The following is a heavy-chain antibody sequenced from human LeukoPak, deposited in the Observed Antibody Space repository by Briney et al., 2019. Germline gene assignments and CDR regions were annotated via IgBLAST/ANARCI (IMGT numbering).Heavy chain of an antibody. V-gene: IGHV3-30*02. D-gene: IGHD6-19*01. CDR1: GFTFSSYG. CDR2: IRYDGSNK. Sequence: GGSLRLSCAASGFTFSSYGMHWVRQAPGKGLEWVAFIRYDGSNKYYADSVKGRFTISRDNSKNTLYLQMNSLRAEDTAVYYCAREPAVAGTMNYYYYGMDVWGQGTTVTVSS. CDR3: AREPAVAGTMNYYYYGMDV. J-gene: IGHJ6*02.